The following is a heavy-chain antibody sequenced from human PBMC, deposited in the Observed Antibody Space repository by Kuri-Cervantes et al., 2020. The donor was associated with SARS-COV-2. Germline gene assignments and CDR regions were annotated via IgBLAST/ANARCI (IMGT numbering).Heavy chain of an antibody. D-gene: IGHD3-22*01. CDR3: ARANYYYDSSGWGCYFDY. CDR2: IYYSGST. Sequence: SEALSLTCTVSGGSISSYYWSWIRRPPGKGLEWIGYIYYSGSTNYNPTLKSRVTISVDTSKNQFSLRLSSVTAADTAVYYCARANYYYDSSGWGCYFDYWGQGTLVTVSS. J-gene: IGHJ4*02. CDR1: GGSISSYY. V-gene: IGHV4-59*01.